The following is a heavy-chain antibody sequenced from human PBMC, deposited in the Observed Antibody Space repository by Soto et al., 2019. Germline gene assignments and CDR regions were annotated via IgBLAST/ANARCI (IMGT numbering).Heavy chain of an antibody. D-gene: IGHD2-15*01. Sequence: GGSLRLSCAASGFTFSSYGMHWVRQAPGKGLEWVAVIWYDGSNKYYADSVKGRFTISRDNSKNTLYLQMNSLRAEDTAVYYCAREIGYCSGGSCFKYMDVWGKGTTVTVSS. CDR1: GFTFSSYG. V-gene: IGHV3-33*01. CDR2: IWYDGSNK. CDR3: AREIGYCSGGSCFKYMDV. J-gene: IGHJ6*03.